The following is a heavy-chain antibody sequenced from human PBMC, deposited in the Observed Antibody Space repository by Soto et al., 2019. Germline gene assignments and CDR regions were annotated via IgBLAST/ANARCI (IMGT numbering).Heavy chain of an antibody. V-gene: IGHV3-30*18. CDR3: AKDRGGGNFDY. J-gene: IGHJ4*02. CDR2: TSYDGSNK. D-gene: IGHD3-10*01. Sequence: GGSLRLSCAASGFTFSSYDMHWVRQAPGKGLEWVAITSYDGSNKYYADSVKGRFTISRDNSKNTLYLQMNSLRAEDTAVYYCAKDRGGGNFDYWGQGTLVTVSS. CDR1: GFTFSSYD.